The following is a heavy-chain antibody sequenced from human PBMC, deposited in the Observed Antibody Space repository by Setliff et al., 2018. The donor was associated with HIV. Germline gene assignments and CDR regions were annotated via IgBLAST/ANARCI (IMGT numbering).Heavy chain of an antibody. J-gene: IGHJ2*01. Sequence: PSETLSLTCAVYGRSFSGSSWSWLRQPPGRGLEWIGDISHSGTANYNPSLTSRVTLSLDTAKNRFSLNLKSVTDAETAVYFCARGLPDVRNGYDYGDWYFDLWGRGTLVTVSS. V-gene: IGHV4-34*01. CDR2: ISHSGTA. CDR3: ARGLPDVRNGYDYGDWYFDL. D-gene: IGHD4-17*01. CDR1: GRSFSGSS.